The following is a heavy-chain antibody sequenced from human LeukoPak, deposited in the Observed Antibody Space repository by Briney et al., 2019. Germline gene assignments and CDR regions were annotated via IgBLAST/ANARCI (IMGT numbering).Heavy chain of an antibody. CDR3: ATHSSSTSPDRY. CDR1: GGSISSSNYY. J-gene: IGHJ4*02. V-gene: IGHV4-39*01. Sequence: SETLSLTCTVSGGSISSSNYYWGWIRQPPGTGLEWIGSIYYSGSTYYNPSLKSRVTISVDTSKNQFSLKLSSVTAADTAVYYCATHSSSTSPDRYWGQGTLVTVSS. D-gene: IGHD2-2*01. CDR2: IYYSGST.